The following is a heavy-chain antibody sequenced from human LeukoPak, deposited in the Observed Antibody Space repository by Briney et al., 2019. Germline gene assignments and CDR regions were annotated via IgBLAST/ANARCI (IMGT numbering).Heavy chain of an antibody. CDR1: GYTFTSYG. J-gene: IGHJ4*02. D-gene: IGHD3-3*01. CDR3: ARADDLGGPDY. Sequence: GASVKVSCKASGYTFTSYGISWVRQAPGQGLEWMGWISAYSGNTNYAQKLQGRVTMTTDTSTSTAYMELRSLRPDDTAVYYCARADDLGGPDYWGQGTLVTVSS. CDR2: ISAYSGNT. V-gene: IGHV1-18*01.